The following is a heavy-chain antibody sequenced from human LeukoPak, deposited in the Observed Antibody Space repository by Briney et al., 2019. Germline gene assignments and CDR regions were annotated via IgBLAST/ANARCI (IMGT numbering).Heavy chain of an antibody. CDR1: GFSFSDYY. V-gene: IGHV3-11*04. J-gene: IGHJ3*01. CDR3: TRETAFDF. CDR2: IGSTI. Sequence: TGGSLRLSCVASGFSFSDYYMSWIRQAPGKGLEWVSYIGSTIYYADSVKGRFTISRDNAKNSLYLQMNSLRAEDTAVYYCTRETAFDFWGQGTVVIVSS.